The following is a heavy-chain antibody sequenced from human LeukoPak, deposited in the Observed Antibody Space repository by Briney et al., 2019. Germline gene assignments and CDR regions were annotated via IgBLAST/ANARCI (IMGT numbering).Heavy chain of an antibody. Sequence: PGGSLRLSCAASGFTFSSYWMHWVRQAPGKGLVWVSRNNSDGSSTSYADSVKGRFTISRDNAENTLYLQMNSLRAEDTAVYYCARGGGYSGYGYWGQGTLVTVSS. D-gene: IGHD5-12*01. V-gene: IGHV3-74*01. CDR1: GFTFSSYW. J-gene: IGHJ4*02. CDR2: NNSDGSST. CDR3: ARGGGYSGYGY.